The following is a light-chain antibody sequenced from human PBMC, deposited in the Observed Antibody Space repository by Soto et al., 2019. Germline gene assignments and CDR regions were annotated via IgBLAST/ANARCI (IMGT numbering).Light chain of an antibody. Sequence: IVMTQSPATLSVSPGERATLFCRASQSVSSNLAWYQQRPGQAPRLLIFGAYTRATGIPARFSGSGSGTEFTLTISSLQPEDFATYYCQQVNSYPLTFGGGTKVDIK. CDR2: GAY. J-gene: IGKJ4*01. CDR3: QQVNSYPLT. CDR1: QSVSSN. V-gene: IGKV3D-15*01.